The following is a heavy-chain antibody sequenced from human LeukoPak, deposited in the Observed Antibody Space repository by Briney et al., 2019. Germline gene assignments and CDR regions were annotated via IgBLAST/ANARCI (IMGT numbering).Heavy chain of an antibody. Sequence: SETLSLTCTVSGGSISSTSYYWSWIRQPAGKGLEWIRHIYTTGSTNYNPSLKSRVTISLDTSKNQFSLKLSSVTATDTAVYYCARLPQPSDILTAYANSFDYWGQGSLVTVSS. V-gene: IGHV4-61*09. CDR3: ARLPQPSDILTAYANSFDY. CDR2: IYTTGST. D-gene: IGHD3-9*01. CDR1: GGSISSTSYY. J-gene: IGHJ4*02.